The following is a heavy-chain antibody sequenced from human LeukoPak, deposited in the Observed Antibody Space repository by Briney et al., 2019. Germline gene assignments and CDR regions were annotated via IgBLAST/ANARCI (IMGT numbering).Heavy chain of an antibody. V-gene: IGHV3-53*01. D-gene: IGHD6-13*01. J-gene: IGHJ6*04. CDR3: ARDDRSPRYYYGMDV. CDR1: GFTVSSNY. CDR2: IYSGGST. Sequence: GGSLRLSCAASGFTVSSNYMSWVRQAPGKGLEWVSVIYSGGSTYYADSVKGRFAISRDNSKNTLYLQMNSLRAEDTAVYYCARDDRSPRYYYGMDVWGKGTTVTVSS.